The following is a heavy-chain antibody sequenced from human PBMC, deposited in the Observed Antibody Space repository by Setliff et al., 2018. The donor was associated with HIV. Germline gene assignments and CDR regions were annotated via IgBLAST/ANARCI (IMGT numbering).Heavy chain of an antibody. CDR2: IYTSGST. J-gene: IGHJ4*02. D-gene: IGHD3-22*01. Sequence: SETLSLTCSVSGGSISSGSYYWSWIRQPAGKGLEWIGHIYTSGSTNYNPSLKSRVTMSVDTSKNQFSLKPSSVTAADTAVYYCARFAYYSDSGGYYHHWGQGTLVTVSS. V-gene: IGHV4-61*09. CDR3: ARFAYYSDSGGYYHH. CDR1: GGSISSGSYY.